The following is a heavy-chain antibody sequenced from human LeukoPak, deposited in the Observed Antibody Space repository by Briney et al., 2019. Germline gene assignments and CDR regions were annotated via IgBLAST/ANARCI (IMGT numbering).Heavy chain of an antibody. CDR3: ARGYCSGGSCVDY. CDR2: IYDSGST. V-gene: IGHV4-59*01. J-gene: IGHJ4*02. D-gene: IGHD2-15*01. Sequence: PSETLSITCSVSGGSISSYYWSWIRQPPGKGLEWIGYIYDSGSTNYNPSLKSRVTISADTSKNQFSLKLSSVTAADTAVYYCARGYCSGGSCVDYWGQGTLVTVSS. CDR1: GGSISSYY.